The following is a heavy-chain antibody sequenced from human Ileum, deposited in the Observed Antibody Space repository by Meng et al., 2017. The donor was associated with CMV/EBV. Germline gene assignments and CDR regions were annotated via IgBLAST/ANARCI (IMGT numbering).Heavy chain of an antibody. CDR3: ARDLTNKWFYY. Sequence: QIQLQESGPGLVKPAETLSPTCTASGDPISSGSHSWAWFRQPPGKRLEWIGSMYFSGIADYNPSLKSRVTISLHATQKQFSLRLTSVTAADSAVYFCARDLTNKWFYYWGQGTLVTVSS. V-gene: IGHV4-39*07. J-gene: IGHJ4*02. D-gene: IGHD1-26*01. CDR2: MYFSGIA. CDR1: GDPISSGSHS.